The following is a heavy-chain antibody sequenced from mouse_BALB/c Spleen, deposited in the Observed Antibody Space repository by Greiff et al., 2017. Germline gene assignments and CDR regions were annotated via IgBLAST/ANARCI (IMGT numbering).Heavy chain of an antibody. J-gene: IGHJ2*01. CDR2: IYPGNGDT. Sequence: QVQLQQPGAELVKPGASVKMSCKASGYTFTSYNMHWVKQTPGQGLEWIGAIYPGNGDTSYNQKFKGKATLTADKSSSTAYMQLSSLTSEDSAVYYCARRLRRDFGFDYWGQGTTLTVSS. D-gene: IGHD2-4*01. V-gene: IGHV1-12*01. CDR1: GYTFTSYN. CDR3: ARRLRRDFGFDY.